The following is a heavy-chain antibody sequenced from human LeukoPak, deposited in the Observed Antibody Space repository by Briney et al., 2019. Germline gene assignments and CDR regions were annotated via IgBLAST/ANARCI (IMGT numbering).Heavy chain of an antibody. CDR1: GFTFDDYA. V-gene: IGHV3-9*01. J-gene: IGHJ4*02. D-gene: IGHD2/OR15-2a*01. CDR3: AKSPTLDY. Sequence: GGSLRLSCAASGFTFDDYAMHWVRQTPGKGLEWVSGISWNSGSIGYADSVKGRFTISRDNAKNSLYLQMNSLRAEDTAMYYCAKSPTLDYWGQGTLVTVSS. CDR2: ISWNSGSI.